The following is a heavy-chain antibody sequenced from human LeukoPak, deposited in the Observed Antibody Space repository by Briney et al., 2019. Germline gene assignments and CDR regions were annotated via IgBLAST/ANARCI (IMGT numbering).Heavy chain of an antibody. D-gene: IGHD3-9*01. CDR2: IYYSGGT. J-gene: IGHJ3*02. V-gene: IGHV4-59*01. CDR1: GGSISSYY. CDR3: ARYVDSPYYDILTGYYKANDAFDI. Sequence: SETLSLTCTVSGGSISSYYWSWVRQPPGKGLEWVGYIYYSGGTNYNPSLKSRVTISVGTSKDQFSLKLSSVTAADTAVYYCARYVDSPYYDILTGYYKANDAFDIWGQGTMVTVSS.